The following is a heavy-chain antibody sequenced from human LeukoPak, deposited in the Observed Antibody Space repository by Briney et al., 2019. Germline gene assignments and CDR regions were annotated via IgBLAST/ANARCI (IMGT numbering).Heavy chain of an antibody. CDR1: GGTFSSYA. CDR3: ARARPYCSSTSCYSFWFDP. CDR2: IIPIFGTA. J-gene: IGHJ5*02. Sequence: ASVKVSCKASGGTFSSYAISWVRQAPGQGLEWMGGIIPIFGTANYAQKFQGRVTITTDESTSTAYMELGSLRSEDTAVYYCARARPYCSSTSCYSFWFDPWGQGTLVTVSS. D-gene: IGHD2-2*01. V-gene: IGHV1-69*05.